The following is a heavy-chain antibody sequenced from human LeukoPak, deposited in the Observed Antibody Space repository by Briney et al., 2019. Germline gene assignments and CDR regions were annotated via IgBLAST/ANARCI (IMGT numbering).Heavy chain of an antibody. CDR2: IYYSGST. Sequence: PSETLSLTCTVSGGSISNYYWSWIRQPPGKGLEWIGYIYYSGSTKYNPSLKSRVTISVDTSKNQFSLRLSSVTAADTAVYYCAKFATVTVPNWLDFWGQGILVTVSS. J-gene: IGHJ5*01. CDR3: AKFATVTVPNWLDF. V-gene: IGHV4-59*01. CDR1: GGSISNYY. D-gene: IGHD4-17*01.